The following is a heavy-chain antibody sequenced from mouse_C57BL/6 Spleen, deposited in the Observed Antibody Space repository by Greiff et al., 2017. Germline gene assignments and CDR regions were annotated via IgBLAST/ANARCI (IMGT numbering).Heavy chain of an antibody. J-gene: IGHJ1*03. CDR1: GFTFSSYA. V-gene: IGHV5-9-1*02. Sequence: EVKLMESGEGLVKPGGSLKLSCAASGFTFSSYAMSWVRQTPEKRLEWVAYISSGGDYIYYADTVKGRFTISRDNARNTLYLQMSSLKSEDTAMYYCTRDPTGNWYFDVWGTGTTVTVSS. CDR3: TRDPTGNWYFDV. CDR2: ISSGGDYI. D-gene: IGHD4-1*01.